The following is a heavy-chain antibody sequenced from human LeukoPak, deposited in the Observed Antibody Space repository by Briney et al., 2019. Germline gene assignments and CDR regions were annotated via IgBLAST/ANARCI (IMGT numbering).Heavy chain of an antibody. D-gene: IGHD6-13*01. V-gene: IGHV1-2*02. Sequence: GASVKVSCKASGYTFTGYYMHWVRQAPGQGLEWMGWINPNSGGTNYAQKFQGRVTMTRDTSISTAYMELSRLRSDDTAVYYCARDSPLAAAGSYYYYYGTDVWGQGTTVTVSS. CDR3: ARDSPLAAAGSYYYYYGTDV. CDR2: INPNSGGT. CDR1: GYTFTGYY. J-gene: IGHJ6*02.